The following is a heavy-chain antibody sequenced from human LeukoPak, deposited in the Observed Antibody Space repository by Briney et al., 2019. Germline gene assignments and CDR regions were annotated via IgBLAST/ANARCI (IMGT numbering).Heavy chain of an antibody. J-gene: IGHJ6*02. CDR3: ATDLGYDYVWGSYRYSPYYYGMDV. D-gene: IGHD3-16*02. CDR1: GFTFSSYG. Sequence: PGGSLRLSCAASGFTFSSYGMHWVRQAPGKGLEWVAFIRYDGSNKYYADSVKGRFTISRDNSKNTLYLQMNSLRAEDTAVYYCATDLGYDYVWGSYRYSPYYYGMDVRGQGTTVTVSS. CDR2: IRYDGSNK. V-gene: IGHV3-30*02.